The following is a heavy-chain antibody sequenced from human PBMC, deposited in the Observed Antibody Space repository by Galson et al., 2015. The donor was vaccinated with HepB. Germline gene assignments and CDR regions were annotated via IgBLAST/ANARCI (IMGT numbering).Heavy chain of an antibody. CDR1: GFTFSSYG. D-gene: IGHD5-24*01. CDR3: AKATKGGRWLVVDY. CDR2: ISYDGSNK. J-gene: IGHJ4*02. Sequence: SLRLSCAASGFTFSSYGMHWVRQAPGKGLEWVAVISYDGSNKYYADSVKGRFTISRDNSKNTLYLQMNSLRAEDTAVYYCAKATKGGRWLVVDYWGQGTLVTVSS. V-gene: IGHV3-30*18.